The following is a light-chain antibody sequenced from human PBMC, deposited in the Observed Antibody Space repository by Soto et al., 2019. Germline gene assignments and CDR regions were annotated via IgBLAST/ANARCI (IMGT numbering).Light chain of an antibody. J-gene: IGKJ4*01. CDR1: TSVLYTSNNMNY. V-gene: IGKV4-1*01. CDR2: WAS. Sequence: DSRITQSPESLDVSLGAIATVNFKASTSVLYTSNNMNYLAWYQQKPGQPPAPLIYWASTRESGVPVRFSGSGSGTDFTLTLSSLQAEDVAVYYYQQYYSTQLTFGGGTKVDIK. CDR3: QQYYSTQLT.